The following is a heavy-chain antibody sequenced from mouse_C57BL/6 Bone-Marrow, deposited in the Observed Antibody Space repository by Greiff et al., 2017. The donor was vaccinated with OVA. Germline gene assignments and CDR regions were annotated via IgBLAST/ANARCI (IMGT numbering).Heavy chain of an antibody. V-gene: IGHV1-66*01. CDR3: ARAYYFHY. J-gene: IGHJ2*01. CDR2: IDPGGGDT. Sequence: VQLQQSGPELVKPGASVKISCKASGFSFTSYYIHWVTQRPGQGLEWIGWIDPGGGDTKYNEKFKGKATLTADTSSSTAYMQLSSLTSEDSAVYYCARAYYFHYWGQGTTLTVSS. CDR1: GFSFTSYY.